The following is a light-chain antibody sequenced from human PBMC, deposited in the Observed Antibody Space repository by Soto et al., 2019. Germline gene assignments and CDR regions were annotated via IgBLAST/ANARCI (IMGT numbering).Light chain of an antibody. CDR2: KAS. J-gene: IGKJ1*01. CDR1: QSISSL. CDR3: QQSYSIPGT. Sequence: DIQMTQSPSTLSASVGDRVTITCRASQSISSLLAWYQHKPGKAPKFLIYKASSLRSGVPSRFSGSGSGTDFTLTISSLQPEDFAAYYCQQSYSIPGTFGQGTKVDIK. V-gene: IGKV1-5*03.